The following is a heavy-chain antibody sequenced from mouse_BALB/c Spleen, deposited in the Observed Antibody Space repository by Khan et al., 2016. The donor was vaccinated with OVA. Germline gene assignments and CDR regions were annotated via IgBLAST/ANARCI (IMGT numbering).Heavy chain of an antibody. D-gene: IGHD1-1*01. CDR2: ISHGGGRT. J-gene: IGHJ4*01. V-gene: IGHV5-12-2*01. CDR3: ASTSTTEYDYGMDY. CDR1: GFTFSSYT. Sequence: EVHLVESGGGLVQPGGSLKLSCAASGFTFSSYTMSWVRQTPEKRLEWVAFISHGGGRTYYPDTVKGRFTSSRDNAKNTLYLQMSSLKSEDTAMYYYASTSTTEYDYGMDYWGQGTSVTVSS.